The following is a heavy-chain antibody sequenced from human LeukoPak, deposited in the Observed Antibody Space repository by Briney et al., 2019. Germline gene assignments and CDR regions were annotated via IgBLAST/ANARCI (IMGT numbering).Heavy chain of an antibody. Sequence: GGSLRLSCAAAAFTFSDHYMDWVRQAPGKWLEWVGRTRNKANSYTTEYAASVKGRFTISRDDSKNSPYLQMNSLKTEDTAVYYCARVRYCSSTSCPDLNYYYYMDVWGKGTTVTVSS. CDR1: AFTFSDHY. CDR2: TRNKANSYTT. D-gene: IGHD2-2*01. CDR3: ARVRYCSSTSCPDLNYYYYMDV. J-gene: IGHJ6*03. V-gene: IGHV3-72*01.